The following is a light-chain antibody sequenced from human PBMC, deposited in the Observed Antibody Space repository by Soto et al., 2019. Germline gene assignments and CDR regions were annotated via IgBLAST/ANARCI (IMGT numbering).Light chain of an antibody. CDR1: QSVSSSY. V-gene: IGKV3-20*01. CDR2: GAS. CDR3: QQYSSLPQT. J-gene: IGKJ1*01. Sequence: EIVLTQSPGTLSLSPGERATLSCRASQSVSSSYLAWYQQKPGQAPRLLIYGASSRATGIPDRFSGSGSGTDFTLTISRLEPEDFAVYYCQQYSSLPQTFGQGTKLDIK.